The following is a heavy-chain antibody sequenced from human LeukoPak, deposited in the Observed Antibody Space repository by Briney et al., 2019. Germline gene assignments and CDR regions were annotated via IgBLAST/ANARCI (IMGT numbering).Heavy chain of an antibody. CDR2: IYYSGST. Sequence: SETLSLASAVYGGSISSYYWSWNRQPPGKGLEWIGYIYYSGSTNYNPSLKSRVTISVDTSKNQFSLKLSSVTAADTAVYYCARFLEWLSVDYWGQGTLVTVSS. CDR3: ARFLEWLSVDY. CDR1: GGSISSYY. J-gene: IGHJ4*02. V-gene: IGHV4-59*01. D-gene: IGHD3-3*01.